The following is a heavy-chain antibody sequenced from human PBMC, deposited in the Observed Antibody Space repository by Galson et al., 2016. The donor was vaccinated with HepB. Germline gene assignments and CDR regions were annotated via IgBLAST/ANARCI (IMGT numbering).Heavy chain of an antibody. CDR1: GYRFNTYW. CDR3: ARHVCSGGRCHQFFLDS. D-gene: IGHD2-15*01. Sequence: QSGAEVKKPGESLKISCKGSGYRFNTYWIGWVRQMPGKGLEWMGIIYPGDSAPRYSPSFQGQVTLSPDKSISTSYLQWSSLKASDTAMDDCARHVCSGGRCHQFFLDSWGQATLLPVSS. J-gene: IGHJ4*02. V-gene: IGHV5-51*01. CDR2: IYPGDSAP.